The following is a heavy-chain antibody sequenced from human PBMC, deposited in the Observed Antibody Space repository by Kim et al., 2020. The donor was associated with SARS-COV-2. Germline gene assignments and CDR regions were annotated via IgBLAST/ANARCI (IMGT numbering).Heavy chain of an antibody. J-gene: IGHJ4*02. Sequence: AAPVKGRFTISRDDSKNTLYLQMNSLKTEDTAVYYCTSLAWGCSGGSCYGWGQGTLVTVSS. CDR3: TSLAWGCSGGSCYG. V-gene: IGHV3-15*01. D-gene: IGHD2-15*01.